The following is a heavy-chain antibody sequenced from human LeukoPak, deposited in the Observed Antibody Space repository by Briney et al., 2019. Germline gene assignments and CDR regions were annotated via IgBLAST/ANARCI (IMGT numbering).Heavy chain of an antibody. D-gene: IGHD3-22*01. CDR3: ARGNYYYDGSFPDY. Sequence: ASVKVSCKASGYTFTSYAIHWVRQAPGLRLEWMGWIRAGNGDTKFSQKFQGRVTITRDTSATTAYMELSSLRSEDTAVYYCARGNYYYDGSFPDYWGQGTLVTVSS. V-gene: IGHV1-3*01. CDR2: IRAGNGDT. CDR1: GYTFTSYA. J-gene: IGHJ4*02.